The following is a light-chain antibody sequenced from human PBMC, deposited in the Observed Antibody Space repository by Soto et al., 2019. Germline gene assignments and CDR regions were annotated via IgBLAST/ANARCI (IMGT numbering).Light chain of an antibody. CDR2: AAS. Sequence: DIQMTQSPSSLSAFLGDRVTITCRASQGISDYLVWYQQKPGKVPKLLIYAASTLQSGVPPRFSGTGSGTDFTLIISSLQPEDVATYYCQNYYSVPFTFGPGTKVDIK. V-gene: IGKV1-27*01. CDR1: QGISDY. J-gene: IGKJ3*01. CDR3: QNYYSVPFT.